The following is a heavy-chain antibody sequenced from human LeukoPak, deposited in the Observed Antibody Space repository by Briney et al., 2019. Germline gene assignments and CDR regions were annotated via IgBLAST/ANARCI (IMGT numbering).Heavy chain of an antibody. V-gene: IGHV3-7*01. CDR1: GFTFSNCW. J-gene: IGHJ4*02. CDR3: ANHLACGSTSCPPFDD. CDR2: IKQDGSEK. D-gene: IGHD2-2*01. Sequence: GGSLRLSCAASGFTFSNCWMSWVRQAPGKGLEWVANIKQDGSEKYYVNSVKGRFTISRDNAKNSLYLQMNSLRAEDTAVYYCANHLACGSTSCPPFDDWGQGTLVTVSS.